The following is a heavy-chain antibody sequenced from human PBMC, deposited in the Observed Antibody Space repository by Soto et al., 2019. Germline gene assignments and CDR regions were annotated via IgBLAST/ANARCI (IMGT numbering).Heavy chain of an antibody. CDR3: ARDRGWGTGGNCHPEWYFDY. Sequence: VQLVQSGAEVKEPGASVKVSCKASGYTFVNFGITWVRQAPGQGLEWVGWISTDKGYTTYAEKFQGKVSMTADTDTNTAYMDVSSLNSDDPAVYYCARDRGWGTGGNCHPEWYFDYWCRGPLVTGSS. CDR2: ISTDKGYT. V-gene: IGHV1-18*01. D-gene: IGHD2-8*02. CDR1: GYTFVNFG. J-gene: IGHJ2*01.